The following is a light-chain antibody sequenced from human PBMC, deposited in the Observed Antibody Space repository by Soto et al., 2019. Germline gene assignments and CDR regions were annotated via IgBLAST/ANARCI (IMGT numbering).Light chain of an antibody. CDR2: GNS. V-gene: IGLV1-40*01. CDR3: QSYDSSLSGRYV. CDR1: SSNIGAGYD. J-gene: IGLJ1*01. Sequence: QSVLTQPLSVSGAPGQRVTISCTGSSSNIGAGYDVHWYQQLPGTAPKLLIYGNSNRPSGVPDRFSGSKSGTSASLAITGLQAEDEADYYCQSYDSSLSGRYVFGTGTKVTVL.